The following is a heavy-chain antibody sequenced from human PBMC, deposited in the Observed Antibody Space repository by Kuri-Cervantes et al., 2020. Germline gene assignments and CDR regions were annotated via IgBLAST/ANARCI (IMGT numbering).Heavy chain of an antibody. J-gene: IGHJ6*02. V-gene: IGHV1-8*01. CDR2: MNPNSGNT. Sequence: ASVKVSCKASGYTFTSYDINRVRQATGQGLEWMGWMNPNSGNTGYAQKFQGRVTMTRNTSISTAYMELSSLRSEDTAVYYCAREAGRQWLAIYYYYYYGMDVWGQGTTVTVSS. D-gene: IGHD6-19*01. CDR1: GYTFTSYD. CDR3: AREAGRQWLAIYYYYYYGMDV.